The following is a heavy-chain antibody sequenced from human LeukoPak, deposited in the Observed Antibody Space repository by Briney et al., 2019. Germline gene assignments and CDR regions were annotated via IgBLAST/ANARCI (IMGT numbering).Heavy chain of an antibody. V-gene: IGHV3-48*03. CDR1: GFTFSSYE. CDR2: ISSSGSTI. D-gene: IGHD3-3*01. Sequence: GGSLRPSCAASGFTFSSYEMNWVRQAPGKGLEWVSYISSSGSTIYYADSVKGRFTISRDNAKNSLYLQMNSLRAEDTAVYYCASITIFGESNWFDPWGQGTLVTVSS. CDR3: ASITIFGESNWFDP. J-gene: IGHJ5*02.